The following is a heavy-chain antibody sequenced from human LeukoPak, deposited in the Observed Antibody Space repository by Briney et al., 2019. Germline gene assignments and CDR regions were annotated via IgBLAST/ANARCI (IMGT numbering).Heavy chain of an antibody. V-gene: IGHV3-30*18. Sequence: GGSLRLSCAASGFTFSSYGMHWVRQAPGKGLEWVAVISYDGSNKYYADSVKGRFTISRDNSKNTLYLQMNSLRAEDTAVYYCAKGQGGWYDYWGQGTLVTVSS. D-gene: IGHD6-19*01. CDR3: AKGQGGWYDY. CDR1: GFTFSSYG. CDR2: ISYDGSNK. J-gene: IGHJ4*02.